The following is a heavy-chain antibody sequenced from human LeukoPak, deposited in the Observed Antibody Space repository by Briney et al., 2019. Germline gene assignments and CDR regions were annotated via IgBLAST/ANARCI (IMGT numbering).Heavy chain of an antibody. CDR2: IKQDGSEK. J-gene: IGHJ5*02. CDR1: GFTFSSYW. V-gene: IGHV3-7*01. Sequence: GGSLRLSCAASGFTFSSYWISWVRQAPGKGLEWVANIKQDGSEKYYVDSVKGRFTISRDNAKNSLYLQMNSLRAEDTAVYYCARVLLWFGELSWGQGTLVTVSS. D-gene: IGHD3-10*01. CDR3: ARVLLWFGELS.